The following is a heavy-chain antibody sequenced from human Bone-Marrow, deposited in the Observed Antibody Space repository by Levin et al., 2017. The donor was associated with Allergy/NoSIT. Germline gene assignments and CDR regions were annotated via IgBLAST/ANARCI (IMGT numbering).Heavy chain of an antibody. J-gene: IGHJ4*02. CDR1: GFTFSSYA. Sequence: GGSLRLSCAASGFTFSSYAMNWVRQAPGKGLEWVSSISESGGTTDYADSVKGRFTISRDNSKNTLYLQMDSLIVEDTAVYYCAKQYVVCWGQGTLVTVS. V-gene: IGHV3-23*01. CDR2: ISESGGTT. CDR3: AKQYVVC.